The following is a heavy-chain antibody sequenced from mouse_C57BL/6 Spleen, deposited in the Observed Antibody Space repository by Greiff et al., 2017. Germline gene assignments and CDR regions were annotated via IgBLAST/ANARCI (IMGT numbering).Heavy chain of an antibody. Sequence: EVKVVESGGGLVQPGGSLKLSCAASGFTFSDYYMYWVRQTPEKRLEWVAYISNGGGSTYYPDTVKGRFTISRDNAKNTLYLQMSRLKSEDTAMYYCARQGYYGSSAFAYWGQGTLVTVSA. CDR2: ISNGGGST. CDR3: ARQGYYGSSAFAY. J-gene: IGHJ3*01. V-gene: IGHV5-12*01. CDR1: GFTFSDYY. D-gene: IGHD1-1*01.